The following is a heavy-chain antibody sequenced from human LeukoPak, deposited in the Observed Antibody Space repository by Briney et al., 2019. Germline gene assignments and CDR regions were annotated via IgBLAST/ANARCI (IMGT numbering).Heavy chain of an antibody. V-gene: IGHV3-23*01. CDR1: GFTFSSYA. Sequence: PGGSLRLSCAASGFTFSSYAMSWVRQAPGKGLEWVSAISGSGGSTYYADSVKGRFTISRDNAKNTVYLQMNSLRAEDTAVYYCDGGSGDFDYWGQGTLVTVSS. CDR2: ISGSGGST. CDR3: DGGSGDFDY. J-gene: IGHJ4*02. D-gene: IGHD1-26*01.